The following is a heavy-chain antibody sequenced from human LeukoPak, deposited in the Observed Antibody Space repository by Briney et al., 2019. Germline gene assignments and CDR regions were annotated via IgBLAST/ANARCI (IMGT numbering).Heavy chain of an antibody. Sequence: GGSLRLSCAASGFTFSSYAMQWVRQAPGKGLEWVSDINVSGGSTWYADSVKGRFTISRDNSKNTLYLQMNSLRAEDTAVYYCAKYVSAKGPPYALDVWGQGTTVTVSS. V-gene: IGHV3-23*01. CDR3: AKYVSAKGPPYALDV. J-gene: IGHJ6*02. CDR2: INVSGGST. CDR1: GFTFSSYA. D-gene: IGHD2/OR15-2a*01.